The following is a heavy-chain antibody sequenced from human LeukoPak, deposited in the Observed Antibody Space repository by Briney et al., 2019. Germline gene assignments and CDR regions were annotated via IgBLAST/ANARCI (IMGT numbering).Heavy chain of an antibody. D-gene: IGHD6-13*01. CDR3: ARVGTPDSSSWYRMYYFDY. CDR1: GYTFTSYG. Sequence: GASVKVSCKASGYTFTSYGISWVRQAPGQGLEWMGWISAYNGNTNYAQKLQGRVTMTTDTSTSTAYMELRSLRSDDTAVYYCARVGTPDSSSWYRMYYFDYWGQGTLVTVSS. V-gene: IGHV1-18*01. J-gene: IGHJ4*02. CDR2: ISAYNGNT.